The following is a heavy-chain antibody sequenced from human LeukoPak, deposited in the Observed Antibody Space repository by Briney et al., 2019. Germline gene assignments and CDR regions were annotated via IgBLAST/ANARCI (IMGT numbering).Heavy chain of an antibody. CDR2: ISRSSSST. CDR3: ARESDYVVDH. J-gene: IGHJ5*02. D-gene: IGHD4-17*01. CDR1: GFSFSNYN. V-gene: IGHV3-21*01. Sequence: PVGSLRLSCAASGFSFSNYNINWVRQSPGKGRKWASSISRSSSSTYYADSVKGRLTISRAKAKTPLYLKMNSLRAEETAVYYCARESDYVVDHWGQGTLVTVSS.